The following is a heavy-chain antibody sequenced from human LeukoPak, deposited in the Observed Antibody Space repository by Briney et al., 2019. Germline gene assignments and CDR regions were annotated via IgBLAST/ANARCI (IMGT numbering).Heavy chain of an antibody. V-gene: IGHV4-38-2*02. CDR2: VYYSGTT. D-gene: IGHD3-10*01. CDR3: ARQPKSCTPGIFITGKACWFDP. Sequence: SETLSLTCTVSGYSISSGYYWAWIRQPPGKGPEWIGSVYYSGTTYPNPSLKSRVTISVDTSRNQFSLKLSSVTAADTAVYYCARQPKSCTPGIFITGKACWFDPWGQGILVTVSP. CDR1: GYSISSGYY. J-gene: IGHJ5*02.